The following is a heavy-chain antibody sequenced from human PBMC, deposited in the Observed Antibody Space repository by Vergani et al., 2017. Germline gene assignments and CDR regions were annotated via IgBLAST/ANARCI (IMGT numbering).Heavy chain of an antibody. D-gene: IGHD7-27*01. CDR2: ISGSGGNT. V-gene: IGHV3-23*01. CDR3: AKGRLGILIDY. CDR1: GFTFSSYA. Sequence: EVQLLESGGGLVQPGGSLRLSCAASGFTFSSYAMSWVRQAPGKGLEWVSAISGSGGNTYHADSVKGRFTISRDNSKIILYLQMNSLRAEDTAVYYCAKGRLGILIDYWGQGTLVTVSS. J-gene: IGHJ4*02.